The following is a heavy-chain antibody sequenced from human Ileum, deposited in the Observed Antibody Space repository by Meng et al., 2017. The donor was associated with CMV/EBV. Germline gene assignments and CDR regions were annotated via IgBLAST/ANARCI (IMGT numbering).Heavy chain of an antibody. CDR2: IKTGIDGATT. Sequence: GESLKISCEVSGFRFSKAWMTWVRQAPGKGLEWVGRIKTGIDGATTDYASLVKDRFTISGDDSKNTIYLQMTSLKSEDTAVYYCTTDPFHDYDDDNLFDLWGQGTLVTVSS. J-gene: IGHJ5*02. V-gene: IGHV3-15*01. CDR1: GFRFSKAW. D-gene: IGHD4-17*01. CDR3: TTDPFHDYDDDNLFDL.